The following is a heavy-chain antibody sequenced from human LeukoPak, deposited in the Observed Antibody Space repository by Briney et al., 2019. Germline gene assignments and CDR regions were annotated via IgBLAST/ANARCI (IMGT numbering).Heavy chain of an antibody. CDR1: GFTFSSYA. CDR3: ARDLRYDSTIDY. CDR2: ISYDGSNK. D-gene: IGHD3-22*01. J-gene: IGHJ4*02. Sequence: GGSLRLSCAASGFTFSSYAMHWVRQAPGKGLEWVAVISYDGSNKYYADSVKGRFTISRDNAKNTLYLQMNSLRAEDTAVYYCARDLRYDSTIDYWGQGTLVTVSS. V-gene: IGHV3-30*04.